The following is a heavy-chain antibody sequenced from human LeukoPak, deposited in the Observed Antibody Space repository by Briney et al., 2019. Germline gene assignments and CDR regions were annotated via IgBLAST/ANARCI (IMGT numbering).Heavy chain of an antibody. CDR2: IIPIFDTV. V-gene: IGHV1-69*06. J-gene: IGHJ6*03. CDR1: GGTFSSYA. Sequence: SVKVSCKASGGTFSSYAISWVRQAPGQGLEWMGGIIPIFDTVNYAQKFQGRVTITADKSTSTAYMELSSLRSEDTAVYYCARDGRYFDWSPTYYYYYYMDVWGKGTTVTVSS. D-gene: IGHD3-9*01. CDR3: ARDGRYFDWSPTYYYYYYMDV.